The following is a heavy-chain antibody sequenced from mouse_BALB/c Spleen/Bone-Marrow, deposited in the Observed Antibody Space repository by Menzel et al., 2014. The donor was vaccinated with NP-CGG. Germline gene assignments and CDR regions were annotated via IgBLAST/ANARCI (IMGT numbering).Heavy chain of an antibody. J-gene: IGHJ4*01. CDR2: IDPANGNT. Sequence: DVQLQESGAELVKPGASVKLSCTASGFNIKDTYMHWVKQRPEQGLEWIGRIDPANGNTKYDPKFQGKATITADTSSNTAYLQLSSLTSEDTAVYYGARWEYYAMDYWGQGTSVTVSS. D-gene: IGHD4-1*01. CDR3: ARWEYYAMDY. V-gene: IGHV14-3*02. CDR1: GFNIKDTY.